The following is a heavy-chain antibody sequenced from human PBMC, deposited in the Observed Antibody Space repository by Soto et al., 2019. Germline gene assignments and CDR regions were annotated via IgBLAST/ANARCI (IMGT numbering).Heavy chain of an antibody. CDR2: IYPGDSDT. V-gene: IGHV5-51*01. CDR3: ARRGCTITTCQNWFDP. J-gene: IGHJ5*02. CDR1: GYNFPKYW. D-gene: IGHD2-2*01. Sequence: GESLKISCKGSGYNFPKYWIAWVRQMPGKGLEWMGIIYPGDSDTRYSPSFEGQVSISVDKSISTAYLEWFSLKASDTAMYFCARRGCTITTCQNWFDPWGQGTLVTVSS.